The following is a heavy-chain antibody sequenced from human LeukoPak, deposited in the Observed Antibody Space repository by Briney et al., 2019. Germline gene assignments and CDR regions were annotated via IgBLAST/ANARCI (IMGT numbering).Heavy chain of an antibody. CDR3: ATGEPLTTVTTEPPYGMDV. CDR2: FDPEDGET. V-gene: IGHV1-24*01. D-gene: IGHD4-17*01. Sequence: ASVKVSCKVSGYTLTELSMHWVRQAPGKGLEWMGGFDPEDGETIYAQKFQGRVTMTEDTSTDTAYMELSSLRSEDTAVYYCATGEPLTTVTTEPPYGMDVWGQGTTVTVSS. CDR1: GYTLTELS. J-gene: IGHJ6*02.